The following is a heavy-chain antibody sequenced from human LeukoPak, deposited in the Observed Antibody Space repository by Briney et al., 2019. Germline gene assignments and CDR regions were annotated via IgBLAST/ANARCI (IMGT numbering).Heavy chain of an antibody. D-gene: IGHD2-2*01. J-gene: IGHJ3*02. CDR3: ARDEQIGGIVVVPAARDAFDI. V-gene: IGHV1-18*01. Sequence: ASVKVSCKASGYTFTSYGISWVRQAPGQGLEWMGWISAYNGNTNYARKLQGRVTMTTDTSTSTAYMELRSLRSDDTAVYYCARDEQIGGIVVVPAARDAFDIWGQGTMVTVSS. CDR2: ISAYNGNT. CDR1: GYTFTSYG.